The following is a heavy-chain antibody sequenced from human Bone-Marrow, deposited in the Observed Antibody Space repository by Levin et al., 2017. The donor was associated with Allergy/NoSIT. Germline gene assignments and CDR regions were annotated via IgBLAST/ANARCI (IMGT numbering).Heavy chain of an antibody. Sequence: PSETLSLTCAVSGGSISSSNWWSWVRQPPGTGLEWIGEIYHSGSTNYNPSLKSRVTISVDKSKNQFFLKLSSVTAADTAVYYCASEIGSSITMVQGAFDIWGQGTMVTVSS. J-gene: IGHJ3*02. CDR3: ASEIGSSITMVQGAFDI. V-gene: IGHV4-4*02. CDR2: IYHSGST. CDR1: GGSISSSNW. D-gene: IGHD3-10*01.